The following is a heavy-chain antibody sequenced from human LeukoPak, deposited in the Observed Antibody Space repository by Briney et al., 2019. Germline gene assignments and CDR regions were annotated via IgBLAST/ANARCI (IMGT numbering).Heavy chain of an antibody. CDR2: IYHSGST. Sequence: SETLSLTCTVSGYSINSGFYWGWIRQPPGKGLEWIGSIYHSGSTYYNPSLKGRVTTSVDTSKNQFSLKLSSVTAADTAVYFCARLRFDFWSGYTHPYFDYWGQGTLVTVFS. CDR3: ARLRFDFWSGYTHPYFDY. D-gene: IGHD3-3*01. J-gene: IGHJ4*02. CDR1: GYSINSGFY. V-gene: IGHV4-38-2*02.